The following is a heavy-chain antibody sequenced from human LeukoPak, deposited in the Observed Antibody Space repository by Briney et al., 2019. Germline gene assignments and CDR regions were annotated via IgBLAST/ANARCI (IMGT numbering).Heavy chain of an antibody. CDR2: INPNSGGT. V-gene: IGHV1-2*02. J-gene: IGHJ4*02. Sequence: ASVKVSCKASGYTFTDSSVQWVRQAPGQGLEWMGWINPNSGGTIYAQKFQGRVTMTRDTSISTAYMELSRLRSDDTAVYYCARDYYDSSGYYYSFWGQGTLVTVSS. CDR1: GYTFTDSS. CDR3: ARDYYDSSGYYYSF. D-gene: IGHD3-22*01.